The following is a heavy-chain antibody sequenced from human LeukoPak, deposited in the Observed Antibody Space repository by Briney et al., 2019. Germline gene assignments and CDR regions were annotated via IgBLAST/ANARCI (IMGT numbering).Heavy chain of an antibody. J-gene: IGHJ4*02. Sequence: SQTLSLTCTVSGGSISSGDYYWSWIRQPPGKGLEWIGYIYYSGSTYYNPSLKSRVTISVDTSKNQFSLKLSSVTAAVTAVYYCARTSGYDFWSGYYRSDYWGQGTLVTVSS. CDR1: GGSISSGDYY. D-gene: IGHD3-3*01. V-gene: IGHV4-30-4*08. CDR3: ARTSGYDFWSGYYRSDY. CDR2: IYYSGST.